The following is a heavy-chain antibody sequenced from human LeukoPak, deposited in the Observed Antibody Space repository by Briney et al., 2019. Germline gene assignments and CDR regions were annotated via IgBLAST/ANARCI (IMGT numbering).Heavy chain of an antibody. V-gene: IGHV3-30*18. CDR2: ISYDGSNK. CDR3: AKDHGYSGYDYLAEVDYYMDV. Sequence: PGGSLRLSCAASGFTFSSYGMHWVRQAPGKGLEWVAVISYDGSNKYYADSVKGRFTISRDNSKNTLYLQMNSLRAEDTAVYYCAKDHGYSGYDYLAEVDYYMDVWGKGTTVTVSS. J-gene: IGHJ6*03. D-gene: IGHD5-12*01. CDR1: GFTFSSYG.